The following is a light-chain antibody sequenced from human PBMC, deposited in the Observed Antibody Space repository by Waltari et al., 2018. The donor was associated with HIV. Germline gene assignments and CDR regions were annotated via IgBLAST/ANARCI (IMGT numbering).Light chain of an antibody. CDR2: DAS. Sequence: ELVLTQSPATLSLSPGARATLSCRASQRVSSYLAWYQQKPGQAPRLLIYDASNRATGIPARFSGSGSGTDFTLTISSLEPEDFAVYYCQQRSNWPPARTFGGGTKVEIK. J-gene: IGKJ4*01. CDR1: QRVSSY. V-gene: IGKV3-11*01. CDR3: QQRSNWPPART.